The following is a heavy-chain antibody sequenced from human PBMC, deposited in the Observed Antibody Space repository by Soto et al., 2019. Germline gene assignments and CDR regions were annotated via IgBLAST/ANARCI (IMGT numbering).Heavy chain of an antibody. CDR3: ASAMPGMDV. J-gene: IGHJ6*02. Sequence: QVQLVESGGGVVQPGKSLRLSCAGSGFTFSAFAMHWVRQAPGKGLGWVALILSDGSNEAYADSVRGRFTISRDNSKNTLYRQKNSQGVEDTAVYYCASAMPGMDVGGQGTKVTVSS. V-gene: IGHV3-30-3*01. D-gene: IGHD2-2*01. CDR1: GFTFSAFA. CDR2: ILSDGSNE.